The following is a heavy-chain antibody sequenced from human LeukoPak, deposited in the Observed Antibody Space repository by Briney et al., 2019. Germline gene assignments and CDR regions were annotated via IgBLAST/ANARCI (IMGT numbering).Heavy chain of an antibody. V-gene: IGHV4-34*01. CDR3: ARGGSHEWAISYYFDY. CDR2: INHSGST. D-gene: IGHD1-26*01. CDR1: GGFFSGYY. J-gene: IGHJ4*02. Sequence: PSETLSLTCAVYGGFFSGYYWSWIRQPPGKGLEWIGEINHSGSTNYNPSLKSRVTISVDKSKNQFSLKLSSVTAADTAVYYCARGGSHEWAISYYFDYWGQGTLVTVSS.